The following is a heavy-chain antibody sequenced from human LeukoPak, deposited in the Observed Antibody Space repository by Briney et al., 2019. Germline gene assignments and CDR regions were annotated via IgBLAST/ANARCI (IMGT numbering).Heavy chain of an antibody. D-gene: IGHD3-3*01. Sequence: GGSLRLSCAASGFTFSSYGTHWVRQAPGKGLEWVAVISYDGSNKYYADSVKGRFTISRDNSKNTLYLQMNSLRAEDTAVYYCAKSPVAYNYDFWSGQSYYFDYWGQGTLVTVSS. CDR1: GFTFSSYG. CDR3: AKSPVAYNYDFWSGQSYYFDY. V-gene: IGHV3-30*18. CDR2: ISYDGSNK. J-gene: IGHJ4*02.